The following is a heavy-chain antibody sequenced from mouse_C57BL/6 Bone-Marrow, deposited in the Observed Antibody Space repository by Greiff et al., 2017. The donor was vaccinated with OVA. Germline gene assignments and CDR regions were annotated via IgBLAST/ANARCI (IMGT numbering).Heavy chain of an antibody. J-gene: IGHJ1*03. CDR1: GYAFTNYL. Sequence: QVQLQQSGAELVRPGTSVKVSCKASGYAFTNYLIEWVKQRPGQGLEWIGVINPGSGGTNYNAKFKGMATLTADKYSSTAYIELSSLTSEDSAVYFCARKVLRRYVDGWGTGTTVTVPS. CDR2: INPGSGGT. V-gene: IGHV1-54*01. CDR3: ARKVLRRYVDG. D-gene: IGHD1-1*01.